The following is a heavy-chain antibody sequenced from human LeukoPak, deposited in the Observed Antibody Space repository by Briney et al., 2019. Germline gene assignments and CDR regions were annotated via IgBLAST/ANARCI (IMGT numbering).Heavy chain of an antibody. D-gene: IGHD6-13*01. CDR1: GFTFSSYG. V-gene: IGHV3-33*01. CDR3: AREGLKYSSSWYWDY. CDR2: IWYDGSNK. J-gene: IGHJ4*02. Sequence: PGGSLRLSCAASGFTFSSYGMHWVRQAPGKGLEWVAVIWYDGSNKYYADSVKGRFTISRDNSKNTLYLQMNSLRAEDTAVYYCAREGLKYSSSWYWDYWGQGPLVTVSS.